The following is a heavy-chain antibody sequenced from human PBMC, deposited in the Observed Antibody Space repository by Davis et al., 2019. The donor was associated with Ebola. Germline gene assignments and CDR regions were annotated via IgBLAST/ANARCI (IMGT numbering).Heavy chain of an antibody. Sequence: SLKISCAASWFNFSGSAMQWVRQAAGKGLEWVGRIRSKGNSYATTYAESLKGRFTLSRDDSKNTAYLQMNSLKIEDTAVYYCWTRWELQEYDFWGQGTLVTVSS. D-gene: IGHD1-26*01. CDR3: WTRWELQEYDF. CDR1: WFNFSGSA. J-gene: IGHJ4*02. CDR2: IRSKGNSYAT. V-gene: IGHV3-73*01.